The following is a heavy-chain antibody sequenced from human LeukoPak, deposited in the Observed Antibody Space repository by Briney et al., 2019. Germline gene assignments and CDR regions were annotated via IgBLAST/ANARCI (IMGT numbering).Heavy chain of an antibody. D-gene: IGHD3-22*01. Sequence: KPSQTLSLTCTVSGGSICSGDYYWSWIRQPPGKGLEWIGYIYHSGSTYYNPSLKSRVIISVDTSKNQFSLKLSSVTAADTAVYYCARGPDSSGYYYFDYWGQGTLVTVAS. V-gene: IGHV4-30-4*01. CDR3: ARGPDSSGYYYFDY. CDR1: GGSICSGDYY. CDR2: IYHSGST. J-gene: IGHJ4*02.